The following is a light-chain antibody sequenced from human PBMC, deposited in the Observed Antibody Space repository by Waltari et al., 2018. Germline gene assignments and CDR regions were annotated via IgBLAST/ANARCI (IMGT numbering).Light chain of an antibody. CDR3: CSYAGSGTYV. CDR1: NSDVGNYNL. J-gene: IGLJ1*01. V-gene: IGLV2-23*02. CDR2: EVI. Sequence: QSALTQPASVSGTPGQSITISCTGTNSDVGNYNLVSWYQHHPGEAPKLMICEVIKRPSGVSHRFSGSKSCNTASLTISGLQAEDEADYYCCSYAGSGTYVFGTGTKVTVL.